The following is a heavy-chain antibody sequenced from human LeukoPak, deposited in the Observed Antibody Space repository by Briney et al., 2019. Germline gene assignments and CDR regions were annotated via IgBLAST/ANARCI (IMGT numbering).Heavy chain of an antibody. CDR1: GGSFSGYY. J-gene: IGHJ6*02. D-gene: IGHD3-10*01. CDR3: ARGRLLWFGELKTHYYYYGMDV. CDR2: INHSGST. V-gene: IGHV4-34*01. Sequence: PSETLSLTCAVYGGSFSGYYWSWIRQPPGKGLEWIGEINHSGSTNYNPSLKSRVTISVDTSKNQFSLKLSSVTAADTAVYYCARGRLLWFGELKTHYYYYGMDVWGQGTTVTVSS.